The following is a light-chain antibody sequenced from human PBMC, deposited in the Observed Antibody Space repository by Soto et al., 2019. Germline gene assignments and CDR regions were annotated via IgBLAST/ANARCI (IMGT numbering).Light chain of an antibody. V-gene: IGKV1-39*01. CDR2: VAS. J-gene: IGKJ4*02. CDR1: QSVTTY. Sequence: DFQLTQSPSSLSASVGDRVTITCRSSQSVTTYLNWYQQKPGKAPKLLFYVASVLQTGVPSRFSGSGSGTKFSLTINGLQPEDFAAYFCQQTYSSPPLTFGGGTRVEIK. CDR3: QQTYSSPPLT.